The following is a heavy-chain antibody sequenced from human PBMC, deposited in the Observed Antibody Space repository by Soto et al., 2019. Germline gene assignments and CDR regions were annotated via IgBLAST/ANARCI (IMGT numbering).Heavy chain of an antibody. CDR1: GFTFSSYA. J-gene: IGHJ4*02. CDR3: AKERHASSCYYFDS. CDR2: VSGSGGST. V-gene: IGHV3-23*01. Sequence: EVQLLESGGGLVQHGGSLSLSCAASGFTFSSYAMSWVRLAPGKGLEWVSAVSGSGGSTYYADSVKGRFTISSDNSKITIYLRMTSLRAEDTVIYSWAKERHASSCYYFDSWGRGTLVTVSS. D-gene: IGHD6-13*01.